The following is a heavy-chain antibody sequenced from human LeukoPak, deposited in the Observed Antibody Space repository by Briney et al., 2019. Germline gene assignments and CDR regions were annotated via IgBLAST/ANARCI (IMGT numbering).Heavy chain of an antibody. CDR2: IYTSGST. V-gene: IGHV4-4*07. Sequence: SETLSLTCTVSGGSISSYYWSWIRQPAGKGLEWIGRIYTSGSTNYNASLKSRVSMSVDTSKNQFSLKLSSATAADTAVFYCARENSGSYREFDYWGQGTLVTVS. D-gene: IGHD1-26*01. CDR1: GGSISSYY. J-gene: IGHJ4*02. CDR3: ARENSGSYREFDY.